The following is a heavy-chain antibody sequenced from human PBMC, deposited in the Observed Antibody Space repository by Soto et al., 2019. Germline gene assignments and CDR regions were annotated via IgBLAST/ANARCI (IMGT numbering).Heavy chain of an antibody. V-gene: IGHV1-8*02. CDR3: ARERTVAGDDY. J-gene: IGHJ4*02. D-gene: IGHD6-19*01. CDR2: MNPNSGNT. CDR1: GYTFTSYY. Sequence: XVKVSCKASGYTFTSYYMHWVRQATGQGLEWMGWMNPNSGNTGYAQKFQGRVTMTRNTSISTAYMELRSLRSEDTAVYYCARERTVAGDDYWGQGTLVTVSS.